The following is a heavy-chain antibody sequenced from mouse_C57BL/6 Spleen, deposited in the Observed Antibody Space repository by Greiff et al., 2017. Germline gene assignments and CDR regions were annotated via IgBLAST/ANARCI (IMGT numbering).Heavy chain of an antibody. CDR1: GYTFTSYW. CDR3: ARGQLFFDY. CDR2: IYPSDSET. D-gene: IGHD3-3*01. J-gene: IGHJ2*01. V-gene: IGHV1-61*01. Sequence: QVQLQQPGAELVRPGSSVKLSCKASGYTFTSYWMDWVKQRPGQGLEWIGNIYPSDSETHYNQKFKDKATLTVDKSSSTAYMQLSSLTSEDSAVXYCARGQLFFDYWGQGTTLTVSS.